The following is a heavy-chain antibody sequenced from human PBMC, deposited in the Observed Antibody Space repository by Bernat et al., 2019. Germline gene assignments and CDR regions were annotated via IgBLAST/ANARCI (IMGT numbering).Heavy chain of an antibody. CDR2: ISADELIE. J-gene: IGHJ4*02. Sequence: QVQLVESGGGVVQPGRSLRLSCAASVFTFSTYSLHWVRQPPGKGLEWLAVISADELIEHYADSVKGRFTVSRDNSRDTLYLQMNSLGPDDTAMYYCARDITQGSSYWGQGTLVTVSS. D-gene: IGHD2-2*01. CDR1: VFTFSTYS. V-gene: IGHV3-30-3*01. CDR3: ARDITQGSSY.